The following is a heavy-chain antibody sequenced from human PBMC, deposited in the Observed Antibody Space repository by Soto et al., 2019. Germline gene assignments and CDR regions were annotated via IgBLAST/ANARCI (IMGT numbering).Heavy chain of an antibody. CDR2: ISSSSSTM. CDR3: ARGDYYYYGLDV. D-gene: IGHD3-16*01. V-gene: IGHV3-48*02. CDR1: GFTFSDYS. Sequence: PGGSLRLSCAASGFTFSDYSMNWVRQAPGKGLEWLPSISSSSSTMYYADSVKGRFTISRDDAKNSLYLQMNSLRDEDTAVYYCARGDYYYYGLDVWGQGATVTVSS. J-gene: IGHJ6*02.